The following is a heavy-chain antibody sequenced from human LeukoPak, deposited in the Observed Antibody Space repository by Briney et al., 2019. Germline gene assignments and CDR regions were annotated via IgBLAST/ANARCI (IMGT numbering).Heavy chain of an antibody. CDR3: ARDFNLIYDTA. V-gene: IGHV3-30*07. J-gene: IGHJ4*02. D-gene: IGHD5-18*01. Sequence: DSVKGRFTISRDNSKNTLYLQMNSLRAEDTAVYYCARDFNLIYDTAWGQGTLVTVSS.